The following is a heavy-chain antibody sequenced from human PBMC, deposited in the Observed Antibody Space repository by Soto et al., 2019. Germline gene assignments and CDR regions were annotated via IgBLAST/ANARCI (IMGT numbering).Heavy chain of an antibody. V-gene: IGHV3-21*01. CDR3: AREDSIIIPAVSDC. CDR2: ISKSDYT. D-gene: IGHD2-2*01. J-gene: IGHJ4*02. Sequence: GGSLLPSWTVSGVAFHNSCINCVRQPPGKGLEWVSSISKSDYTYYSDSVKGRFAISRDSAKSSVSLQMNTLRVEDTAVYYCAREDSIIIPAVSDCWGQGPLVTVSS. CDR1: GVAFHNSC.